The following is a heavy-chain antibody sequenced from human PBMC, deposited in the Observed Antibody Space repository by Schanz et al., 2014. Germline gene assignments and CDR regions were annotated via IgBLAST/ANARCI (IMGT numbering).Heavy chain of an antibody. Sequence: QVQLQESGPGLVKPSENLSLTCTVSDGSISSSSYYWGWIRQPPGKGLEWIGSIYQSGTTYYSPPPKGRVPISVDPPKTKSPRNFCSVTAADTAVYYCARPGGSSWSFAYWGLGRLVIVSS. J-gene: IGHJ4*02. CDR3: ARPGGSSWSFAY. CDR2: IYQSGTT. V-gene: IGHV4-39*01. D-gene: IGHD6-13*01. CDR1: DGSISSSSYY.